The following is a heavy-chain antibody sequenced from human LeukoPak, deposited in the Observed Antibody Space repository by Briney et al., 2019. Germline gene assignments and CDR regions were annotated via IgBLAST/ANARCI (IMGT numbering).Heavy chain of an antibody. D-gene: IGHD2-2*03. Sequence: SETLSLTCTVSGDSISSYFWSWIRQPPGKGLEWIAYIYYSGSTNYNPSLKSRVTISVDTSKNQFSLKLSSVTAADTAVYYCATWSGYCSSTSCYGFDYWGQGTLVTVSS. V-gene: IGHV4-59*08. CDR1: GDSISSYF. J-gene: IGHJ4*02. CDR2: IYYSGST. CDR3: ATWSGYCSSTSCYGFDY.